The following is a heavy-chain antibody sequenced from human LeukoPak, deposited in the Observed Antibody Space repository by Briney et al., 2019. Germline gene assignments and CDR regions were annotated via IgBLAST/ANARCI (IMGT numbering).Heavy chain of an antibody. V-gene: IGHV3-23*01. CDR3: AKGIGFRGVPTTIDY. Sequence: GGSLRLSCAASGFTFSSYAMSWVRQAPGKGLEWVSAISGSGGSTYYADSVKGRFTISRDNSKNTLYLQMNSLRAEDTAVYYCAKGIGFRGVPTTIDYWGQGTLVTVSS. CDR2: ISGSGGST. J-gene: IGHJ4*02. D-gene: IGHD3-10*01. CDR1: GFTFSSYA.